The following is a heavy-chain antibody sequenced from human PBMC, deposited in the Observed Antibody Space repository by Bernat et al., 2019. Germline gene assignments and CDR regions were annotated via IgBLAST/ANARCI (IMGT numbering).Heavy chain of an antibody. CDR3: ARSRGGWPSMGYDY. D-gene: IGHD6-19*01. V-gene: IGHV4-4*02. CDR1: GGSIISSNW. CDR2: IIHSGST. J-gene: IGHJ4*02. Sequence: QVQLQESGPGLVKPSGTLSLTCDVSGGSIISSNWWSWVRQPPGKGLEWIGEIIHSGSTNCNPSLKSRVTMSVDKSKNQLSLKLSSVTAADTAVYYCARSRGGWPSMGYDYWGQGTLVTVSS.